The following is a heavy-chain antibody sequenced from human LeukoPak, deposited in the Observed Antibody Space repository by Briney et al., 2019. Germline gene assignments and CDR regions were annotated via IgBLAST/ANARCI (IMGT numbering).Heavy chain of an antibody. CDR1: GGTFSSYA. D-gene: IGHD2-21*02. CDR2: IIPIFGTA. CDR3: AGNCGGDCSFDDAFDI. J-gene: IGHJ3*02. Sequence: ASVKVSCKASGGTFSSYAISWVRQAPGQGLEWMGGIIPIFGTANYAQKFQGRVTITADKSTSTAYMELSSLRSEDTAVYYCAGNCGGDCSFDDAFDIWGQGTMVTVSS. V-gene: IGHV1-69*06.